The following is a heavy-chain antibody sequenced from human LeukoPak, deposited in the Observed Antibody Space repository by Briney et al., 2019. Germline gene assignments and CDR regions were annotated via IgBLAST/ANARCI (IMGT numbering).Heavy chain of an antibody. CDR2: IYYSGRT. J-gene: IGHJ6*03. D-gene: IGHD7-27*01. Sequence: PSETLSLTCTVAGGSISSYYWSWIRQPPGKGLEWIGNIYYSGRTNYNPSLKSRVTISVDTSKNQFSLKLSSVTAADTAVYYCARAQSGEPSPRHEYYYYYYMDVWGKGTTVTISS. CDR3: ARAQSGEPSPRHEYYYYYYMDV. V-gene: IGHV4-59*01. CDR1: GGSISSYY.